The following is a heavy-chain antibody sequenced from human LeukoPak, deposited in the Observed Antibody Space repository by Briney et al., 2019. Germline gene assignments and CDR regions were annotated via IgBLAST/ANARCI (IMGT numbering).Heavy chain of an antibody. V-gene: IGHV3-21*01. CDR3: ARGPNGRASY. J-gene: IGHJ4*02. CDR1: GFSFGTYT. Sequence: PGGSLRLSCAASGFSFGTYTMNWVRQAPGKGLEWVSSISSGSNYIHYGDSVKGRFTISRDNAKNSLYLQMNSLRAEDTAVYYCARGPNGRASYWGQGTLVTVSS. CDR2: ISSGSNYI.